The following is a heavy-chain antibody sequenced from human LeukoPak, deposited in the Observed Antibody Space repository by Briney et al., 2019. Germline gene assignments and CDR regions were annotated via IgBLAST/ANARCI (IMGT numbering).Heavy chain of an antibody. J-gene: IGHJ5*02. D-gene: IGHD2-2*01. CDR1: GFTFDDYA. CDR2: ISWNSGSI. V-gene: IGHV3-9*01. Sequence: GRSLRLSCAASGFTFDDYAMHWVRQAPGKGLEWVSGISWNSGSIGYADSVKGRFTISRDNAKNSLYLQMNSLRAEDTALYYCAKGGGCSSTSCPGNWFDPWGQGTLVTVSS. CDR3: AKGGGCSSTSCPGNWFDP.